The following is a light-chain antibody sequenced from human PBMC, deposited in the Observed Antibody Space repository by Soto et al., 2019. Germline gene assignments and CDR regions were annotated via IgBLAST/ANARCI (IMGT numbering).Light chain of an antibody. J-gene: IGKJ5*01. CDR1: RGSINW. Sequence: DIQMTQSPSTLSASIVDTLTVACRASRGSINWWAWYQQKQGKAPKLLIYDDSSWQSGGPPRCSGSGSGTDVTLTISSLQPEDFATYYCQQLNSYPITFGQGTRLEI. V-gene: IGKV1-5*01. CDR2: DDS. CDR3: QQLNSYPIT.